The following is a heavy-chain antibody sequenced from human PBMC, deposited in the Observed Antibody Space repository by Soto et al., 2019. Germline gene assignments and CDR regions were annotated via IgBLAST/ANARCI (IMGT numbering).Heavy chain of an antibody. CDR3: ARERRGGDSNGGVDY. CDR1: GASLSSGEYY. J-gene: IGHJ4*02. V-gene: IGHV4-30-4*01. Sequence: QVQLQESGPGLVKPSQTLSLTCIVSGASLSSGEYYWSWIRQPPGKGLEWIAFIYYNGNNFYNPSLKRRVTIAIDTSNNQFSLTVRSVTAADTAVYYCARERRGGDSNGGVDYWGQGTLVTVSS. CDR2: IYYNGNN. D-gene: IGHD2-21*02.